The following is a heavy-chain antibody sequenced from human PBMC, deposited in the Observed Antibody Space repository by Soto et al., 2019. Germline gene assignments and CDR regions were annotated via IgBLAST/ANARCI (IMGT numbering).Heavy chain of an antibody. Sequence: PGTLSLTCSVSGDSLKNHYWAWILHSPGKGLEWIGHIYDSGSPNYSPALKSRVSMSVDTSKNLFSLKMNSVTAADTAGDYWARYSMVPVDYVDFWGQGPVVT. CDR2: IYDSGSP. J-gene: IGHJ4*02. D-gene: IGHD3-10*01. CDR3: ARYSMVPVDYVDF. CDR1: GDSLKNHY. V-gene: IGHV4-59*11.